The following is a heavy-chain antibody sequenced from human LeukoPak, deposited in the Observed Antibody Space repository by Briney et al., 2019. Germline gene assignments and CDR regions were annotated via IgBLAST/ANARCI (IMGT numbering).Heavy chain of an antibody. V-gene: IGHV1-69*13. J-gene: IGHJ1*01. CDR2: IIPMFGTA. D-gene: IGHD3-22*01. Sequence: SVKVSCKASGGTFSSYGISWVRQAPGQGLEWMGGIIPMFGTANYAQRFQGRVTITADESTSTAYMELSSLRSEDTAMYYCAREHYDSSTDGYFQHWGQGTLVTVSS. CDR1: GGTFSSYG. CDR3: AREHYDSSTDGYFQH.